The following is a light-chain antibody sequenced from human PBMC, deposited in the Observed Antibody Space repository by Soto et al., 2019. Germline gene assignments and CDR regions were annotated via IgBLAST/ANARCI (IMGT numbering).Light chain of an antibody. CDR2: KVS. CDR1: QSLLYSDGNTY. CDR3: MQGTHWPPT. J-gene: IGKJ4*01. Sequence: DVVMTQSPLSLPVTLGQPASISCRSSQSLLYSDGNTYLTWFQQRPGQSPRRLIYKVSNRDSGVPDRFSGSGSGTDFTLKISRVEADDVGVYYCMQGTHWPPTSGGGTKVEIQ. V-gene: IGKV2-30*01.